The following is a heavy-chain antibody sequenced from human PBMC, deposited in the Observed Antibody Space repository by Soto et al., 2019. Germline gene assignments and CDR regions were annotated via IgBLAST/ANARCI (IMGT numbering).Heavy chain of an antibody. CDR2: ITAAGSGT. CDR1: GFTFSSYG. V-gene: IGHV3-23*01. Sequence: RGSLRLSCAASGFTFSSYGMSWVRQAPGKGLEWVSAITAAGSGTYYADSVKGRFTISRDNSRNTVHLQMSSLRAEDTALYFCARRRSTVTMRSPSDCWGQGTLVTVSS. J-gene: IGHJ4*02. CDR3: ARRRSTVTMRSPSDC. D-gene: IGHD4-17*01.